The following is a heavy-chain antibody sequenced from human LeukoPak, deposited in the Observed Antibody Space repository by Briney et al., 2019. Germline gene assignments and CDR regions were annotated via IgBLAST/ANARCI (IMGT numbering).Heavy chain of an antibody. Sequence: GGSLRLSCAASGFTFSSYAMSWVRQAPGKGLEWVSAISGSGGSTYYADSVKGRFTISRDNSKNTLYLQMNSLRAEDTAVYYCAKSGGVVTDPYHFDYWGQGTLVTVSS. D-gene: IGHD3-3*01. V-gene: IGHV3-23*01. CDR3: AKSGGVVTDPYHFDY. CDR2: ISGSGGST. CDR1: GFTFSSYA. J-gene: IGHJ4*02.